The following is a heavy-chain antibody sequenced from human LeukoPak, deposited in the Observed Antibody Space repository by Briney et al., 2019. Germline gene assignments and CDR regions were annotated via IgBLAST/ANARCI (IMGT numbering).Heavy chain of an antibody. D-gene: IGHD5/OR15-5a*01. CDR1: GFTFSNAW. CDR2: ISYDGSNK. V-gene: IGHV3-30*18. J-gene: IGHJ4*02. Sequence: GGSLRLSCAASGFTFSNAWMSWVRQAPGKGLEWVAVISYDGSNKYYADSVKGRFTISRDNSKNTLYLQMNSLRAEDTAVYYCAKDQVYGAIDYWGQGTLVTVSS. CDR3: AKDQVYGAIDY.